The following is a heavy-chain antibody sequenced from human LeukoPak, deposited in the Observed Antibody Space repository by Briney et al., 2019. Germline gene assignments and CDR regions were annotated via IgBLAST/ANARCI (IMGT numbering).Heavy chain of an antibody. Sequence: GGSLRLSCAASGFTFSSYGMHWVRQAPGKVLEWVAVISYDGSNKYYADSVKGRFTISRDNSKNTLYLQMNSLRAEDTAVYYCAKDVGSYGGKPDYFDFWGQGTLVTVSS. V-gene: IGHV3-30*18. CDR2: ISYDGSNK. J-gene: IGHJ4*02. CDR3: AKDVGSYGGKPDYFDF. D-gene: IGHD4-23*01. CDR1: GFTFSSYG.